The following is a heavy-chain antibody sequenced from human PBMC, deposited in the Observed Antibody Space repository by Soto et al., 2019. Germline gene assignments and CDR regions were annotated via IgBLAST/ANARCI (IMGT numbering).Heavy chain of an antibody. CDR2: INSDGSST. J-gene: IGHJ4*02. CDR3: ARYPAYYFDY. CDR1: GFTFSNYW. Sequence: EVQLVESGGGLVQPGGSLRLSCAASGFTFSNYWMHWVRQAPGKGLVWVSRINSDGSSTTYADSVKGRFTISRDNAKNTLYLQMNSLRAEDTAVYYCARYPAYYFDYWGQGTLVTVYS. V-gene: IGHV3-74*01.